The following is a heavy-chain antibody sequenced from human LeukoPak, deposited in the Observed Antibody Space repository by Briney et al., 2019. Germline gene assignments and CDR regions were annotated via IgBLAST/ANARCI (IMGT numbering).Heavy chain of an antibody. J-gene: IGHJ6*02. V-gene: IGHV3-21*01. Sequence: PGGSLRLSCAASGFTFSSYSMNWVRQAPGKGLEWVSSISSSSSYIYYADSVKGRFTISRDNAKNSLYLQMNSLRAEDTAVYYCAREKNVGLRYGMDVWGQGTTVTVSS. D-gene: IGHD1-26*01. CDR2: ISSSSSYI. CDR3: AREKNVGLRYGMDV. CDR1: GFTFSSYS.